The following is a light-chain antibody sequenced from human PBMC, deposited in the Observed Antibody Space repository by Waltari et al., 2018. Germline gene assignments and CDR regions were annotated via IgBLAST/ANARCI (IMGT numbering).Light chain of an antibody. CDR1: GSNIGAGYD. CDR2: GST. Sequence: QSVLTQPPSVSGAPGQRVTISCTGSGSNIGAGYDVNWYQQLPRAAPKLLLYGSTSRPLGVPARFFGSTSGTSASLAITGLQAEDEADYYCQSYDTSLSVVFGGGTKLTVL. CDR3: QSYDTSLSVV. V-gene: IGLV1-40*01. J-gene: IGLJ3*02.